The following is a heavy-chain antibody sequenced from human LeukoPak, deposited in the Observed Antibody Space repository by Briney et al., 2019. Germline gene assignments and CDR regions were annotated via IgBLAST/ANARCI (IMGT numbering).Heavy chain of an antibody. J-gene: IGHJ4*02. Sequence: PSETLSLTCTVSGGSISSYYWSWIRQPPGKGLEWIGYIYYSGSTNYNPSLKSRVTISVDTSKNQSSLKLSSVTAADTAVYYCARTSRPYSSGWYYFDYWGQGTLVTVSS. CDR1: GGSISSYY. V-gene: IGHV4-59*08. D-gene: IGHD6-19*01. CDR3: ARTSRPYSSGWYYFDY. CDR2: IYYSGST.